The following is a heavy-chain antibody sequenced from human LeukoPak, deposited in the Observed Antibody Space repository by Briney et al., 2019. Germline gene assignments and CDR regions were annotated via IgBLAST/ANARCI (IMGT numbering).Heavy chain of an antibody. D-gene: IGHD1-1*01. CDR2: ITSSSSSI. CDR1: GFTFSSYN. J-gene: IGHJ4*02. CDR3: ANTKQFEY. Sequence: GGSLRLSCAASGFTFSSYNMNWVRQAPGKGLEWVSSITSSSSSIYYADSVKCRFTISRDNAKNSLYLQMNSLRAEDTAVYYCANTKQFEYWGQGTLVTVSS. V-gene: IGHV3-21*01.